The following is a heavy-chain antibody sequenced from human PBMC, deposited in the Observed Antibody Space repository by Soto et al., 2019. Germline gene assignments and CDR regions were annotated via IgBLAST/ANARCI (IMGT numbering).Heavy chain of an antibody. CDR1: GYTVSSYG. CDR2: ISAYNGNT. Sequence: ASVKFSCNASGYTVSSYGIICLRQAPGQVLEWMGWISAYNGNTXXAQXXXGXVTXXXXTXXXXGXXELRSLGSHAXAVYYCARESGYDHDYGGQGTLVTVSS. J-gene: IGHJ4*02. D-gene: IGHD5-12*01. V-gene: IGHV1-18*01. CDR3: ARESGYDHDY.